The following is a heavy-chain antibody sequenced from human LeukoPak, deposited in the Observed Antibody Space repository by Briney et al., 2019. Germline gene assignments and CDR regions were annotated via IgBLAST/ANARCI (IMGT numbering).Heavy chain of an antibody. J-gene: IGHJ3*02. CDR2: ISTDGSST. CDR3: VREYSSSSGRAFDM. Sequence: GGSPRLSCAASGFTFSSYWMHWVRQAPGKGLVWVSRISTDGSSTNSADSVKGLLTISRDNAKNTLYLQMNSLRAEDTAVYYCVREYSSSSGRAFDMWGQGTMVTVSP. V-gene: IGHV3-74*01. CDR1: GFTFSSYW. D-gene: IGHD6-6*01.